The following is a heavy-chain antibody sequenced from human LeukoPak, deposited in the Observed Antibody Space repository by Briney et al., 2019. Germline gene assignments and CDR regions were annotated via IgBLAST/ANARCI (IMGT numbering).Heavy chain of an antibody. Sequence: GGSLRLSCAASGFTFSTYSMNWVRQAPGKGPEWVSYITSDSSTIYYADSVKGRFTISRDNAKNSLYLQMNSLRAEDTAVYYCARERGDDYWGQGSLVTVS. J-gene: IGHJ4*02. CDR1: GFTFSTYS. V-gene: IGHV3-48*04. D-gene: IGHD3-16*01. CDR2: ITSDSSTI. CDR3: ARERGDDY.